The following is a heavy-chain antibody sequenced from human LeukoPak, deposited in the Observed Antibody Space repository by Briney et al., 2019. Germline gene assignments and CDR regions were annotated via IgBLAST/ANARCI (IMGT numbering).Heavy chain of an antibody. CDR1: GGSISSYY. CDR2: IYYSGST. V-gene: IGHV4-59*12. D-gene: IGHD4-11*01. Sequence: SETLSLTCTVSGGSISSYYWSWIRQPPGKGLEWIGYIYYSGSTNYNPSLKSRVTISVDKSKNQFSLKLTSVTAADTAVYFCAEDSNIARFFIWGQGTLVTVSS. J-gene: IGHJ4*02. CDR3: AEDSNIARFFI.